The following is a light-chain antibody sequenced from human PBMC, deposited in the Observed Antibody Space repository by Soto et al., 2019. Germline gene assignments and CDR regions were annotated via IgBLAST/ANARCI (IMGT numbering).Light chain of an antibody. V-gene: IGKV1-5*02. J-gene: IGKJ1*01. CDR3: QQFNTFSPAT. CDR2: DAS. Sequence: RLPRSLSTLLDFVEAGVTIISGAVQSINRWLAWYQQKPGKAPELLIYDASTLQSGVPSRFSGSGSGTEFTLTISSLQSDDFATYYCQQFNTFSPATFGQGTKVDIK. CDR1: QSINRW.